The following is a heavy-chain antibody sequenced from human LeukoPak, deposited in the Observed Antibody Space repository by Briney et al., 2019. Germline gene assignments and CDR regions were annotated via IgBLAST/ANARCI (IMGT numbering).Heavy chain of an antibody. Sequence: PSETLSLTCTVSGGSVSSYYWSWIRQPPGKGLEWIGYIYYSGSTNYNPSLKSRVTISVDTSKNQFSLKLSSVTAADTAVYYCARDSFDAFDIWGQGTMVTVSS. CDR2: IYYSGST. CDR1: GGSVSSYY. V-gene: IGHV4-59*02. CDR3: ARDSFDAFDI. J-gene: IGHJ3*02.